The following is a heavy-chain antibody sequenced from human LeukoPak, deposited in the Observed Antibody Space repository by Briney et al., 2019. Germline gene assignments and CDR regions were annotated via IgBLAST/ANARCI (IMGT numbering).Heavy chain of an antibody. CDR1: GGSFSGYY. Sequence: SETLSLTCAVYGGSFSGYYWRWIRQPPGKGLEWIGEINHSGSTNYNPSLKSRVTISVDTSKNQFSLKLSSVTAADTAVYYCARARGSSGHKLSDYWGQGTLVTVSS. D-gene: IGHD6-19*01. V-gene: IGHV4-34*01. CDR2: INHSGST. J-gene: IGHJ4*02. CDR3: ARARGSSGHKLSDY.